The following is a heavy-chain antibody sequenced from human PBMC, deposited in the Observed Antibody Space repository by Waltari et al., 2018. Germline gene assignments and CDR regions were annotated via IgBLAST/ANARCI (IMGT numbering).Heavy chain of an antibody. V-gene: IGHV4-38-2*01. Sequence: QLHLQESGPGLLKPSETLSLTCAVSGYSISGGDFWGWIRQPPGKGLEWIGSIYPGGETYFNPSRKSRVTISVDKSKNQYSLNLRSMTAADTAVYYCARRGRLSSYFFDYWGQGTLVTVSS. J-gene: IGHJ4*02. D-gene: IGHD2-15*01. CDR2: IYPGGET. CDR1: GYSISGGDF. CDR3: ARRGRLSSYFFDY.